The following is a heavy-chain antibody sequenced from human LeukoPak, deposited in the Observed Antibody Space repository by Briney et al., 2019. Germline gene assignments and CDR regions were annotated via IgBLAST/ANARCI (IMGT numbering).Heavy chain of an antibody. CDR2: IIPIFGTA. CDR1: GYTFTSNY. Sequence: SVKVSCKAFGYTFTSNYMHWVRQAPGQGLEWMGGIIPIFGTANYAQKFQGRVTITADKSTSTAYMELSSLRSEDTAVYYCARQGRIVTDRGYYYMDVWGKGTTVTVSS. V-gene: IGHV1-69*06. CDR3: ARQGRIVTDRGYYYMDV. J-gene: IGHJ6*03. D-gene: IGHD3-22*01.